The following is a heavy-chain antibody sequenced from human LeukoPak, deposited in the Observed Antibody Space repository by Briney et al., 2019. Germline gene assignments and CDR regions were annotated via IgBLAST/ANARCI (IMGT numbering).Heavy chain of an antibody. CDR3: ASEYGSGSYVADY. D-gene: IGHD3-10*01. V-gene: IGHV3-21*01. CDR1: GFTFSSYS. CDR2: ISSSSSYI. J-gene: IGHJ4*02. Sequence: GGSLRLSCAASGFTFSSYSMNWVRQAPGKGLEWVSSISSSSSYIYYADSVKGRFTISRDNAKNSLYLQMNSLRAEDTAVCYCASEYGSGSYVADYWGQGTLVTVSS.